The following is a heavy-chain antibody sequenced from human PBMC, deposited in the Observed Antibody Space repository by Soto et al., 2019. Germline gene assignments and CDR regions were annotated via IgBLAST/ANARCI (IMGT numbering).Heavy chain of an antibody. V-gene: IGHV3-23*01. J-gene: IGHJ6*02. CDR1: GFTFSSYA. CDR3: AKGNTICGVDQYGMDV. CDR2: LSGSGGST. D-gene: IGHD3-3*01. Sequence: GGSLRLPCAASGFTFSSYAMSWVRQAPGKGLEWVSALSGSGGSTYYADSVKGRFTISRDNSKNTLYLQMNSLRAEDTAVYYCAKGNTICGVDQYGMDVWGQGTTVTVSS.